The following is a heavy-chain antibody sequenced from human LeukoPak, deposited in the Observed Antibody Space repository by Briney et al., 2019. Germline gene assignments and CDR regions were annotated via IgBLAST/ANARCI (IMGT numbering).Heavy chain of an antibody. V-gene: IGHV3-30*18. CDR1: GFTLTNHG. Sequence: GGSLRLSCAVSGFTLTNHGVSWVRQAPGKGLEWVAVISYDGSNKYYADSVKGRFTISRDNSKNTLYLQMNSLRAEDTAVYYCAKVAARAPDAFDIWGQGTMVTVSS. CDR2: ISYDGSNK. CDR3: AKVAARAPDAFDI. J-gene: IGHJ3*02. D-gene: IGHD6-13*01.